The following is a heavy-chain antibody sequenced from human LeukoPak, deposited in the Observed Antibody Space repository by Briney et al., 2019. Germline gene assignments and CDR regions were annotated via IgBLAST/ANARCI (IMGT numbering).Heavy chain of an antibody. D-gene: IGHD3-9*01. CDR3: AKAAAGSYDILTGYYTRISDY. CDR2: ISGSSGSA. CDR1: GFTFSSYT. J-gene: IGHJ4*02. V-gene: IGHV3-23*01. Sequence: TGGSLRLSCAASGFTFSSYTMSWVRQAPGKGLEWVSAISGSSGSAYYANSVKGRFTISRDNSKNTLYLQMNSLRAEDTAVYCCAKAAAGSYDILTGYYTRISDYWGQGTLVTVSS.